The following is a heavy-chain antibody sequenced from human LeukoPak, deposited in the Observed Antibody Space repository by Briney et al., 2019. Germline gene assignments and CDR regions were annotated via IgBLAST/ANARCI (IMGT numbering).Heavy chain of an antibody. D-gene: IGHD4-23*01. CDR2: ISSSADST. CDR3: AKPLEKYTYGGNFDY. CDR1: GFTFSSYA. V-gene: IGHV3-23*01. J-gene: IGHJ4*02. Sequence: PGGSLRLSCEASGFTFSSYAMSWVRQAPGKGLAWVSVISSSADSTYYADSVKGRFTIPRDNSKNTLYLQMNNLRAEDTAVYYCAKPLEKYTYGGNFDYWGQGILVTVSS.